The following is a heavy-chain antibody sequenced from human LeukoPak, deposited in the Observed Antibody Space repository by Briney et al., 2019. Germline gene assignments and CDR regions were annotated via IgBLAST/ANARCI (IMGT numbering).Heavy chain of an antibody. Sequence: PSETLSLTCTVSGGSISSSSYYWGWIRQPPGKGLEWIGSIYYSGSTYYNPSLKSRVTISVDTSKNQFSLKLSSVTAADTAVYYCARALDVVVVPAAIIWFDPWGQGTLVTVSS. CDR3: ARALDVVVVPAAIIWFDP. J-gene: IGHJ5*02. CDR2: IYYSGST. CDR1: GGSISSSSYY. D-gene: IGHD2-2*03. V-gene: IGHV4-39*07.